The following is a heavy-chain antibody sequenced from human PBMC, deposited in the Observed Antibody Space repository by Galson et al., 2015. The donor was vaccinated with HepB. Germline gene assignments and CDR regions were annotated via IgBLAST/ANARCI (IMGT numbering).Heavy chain of an antibody. D-gene: IGHD1-26*01. V-gene: IGHV3-21*01. Sequence: SLRLSCAASGFSFSSYSMNWVRQAPGKGLEWVSSISSSGYIYHADSVKGRFTISRDNAKNSLFLQMNSLRAEDTAVYYCAGYSGTYSWDYWGQGTQVTVSS. CDR2: ISSSGYI. CDR3: AGYSGTYSWDY. CDR1: GFSFSSYS. J-gene: IGHJ4*02.